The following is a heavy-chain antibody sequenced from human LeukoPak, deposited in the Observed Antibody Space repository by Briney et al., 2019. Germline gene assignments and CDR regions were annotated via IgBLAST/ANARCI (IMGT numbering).Heavy chain of an antibody. V-gene: IGHV3-7*01. CDR1: GFTFSSHL. CDR3: ARVGNGHGHNLVVVSGAIIPYYYYYYMDF. J-gene: IGHJ6*03. D-gene: IGHD2-2*01. CDR2: IKRDGSER. Sequence: GGSLRLSCAASGFTFSSHLMSWVRQAPGKVLERVANIKRDGSERYYVDSVKGRFTISRDNVKDSLYLQMNRLRAEDSAVYHCARVGNGHGHNLVVVSGAIIPYYYYYYMDFWGKGTTVTVSS.